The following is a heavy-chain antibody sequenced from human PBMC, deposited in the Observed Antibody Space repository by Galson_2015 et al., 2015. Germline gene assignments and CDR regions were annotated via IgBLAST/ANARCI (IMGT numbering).Heavy chain of an antibody. CDR3: TTSRTSPNYYGSGSYYNDSVVWYYYYYMDV. V-gene: IGHV3-15*01. J-gene: IGHJ6*03. CDR1: GFTFSNAW. Sequence: SLRLSCAASGFTFSNAWMSWVRQAPGKGLEWVGRIKSKTDGGTTDYAAPVKGRFTISRDDSKNTLYLQMNSLKTEDTAVYYCTTSRTSPNYYGSGSYYNDSVVWYYYYYMDVWGKGTTVTVSS. D-gene: IGHD3-10*01. CDR2: IKSKTDGGTT.